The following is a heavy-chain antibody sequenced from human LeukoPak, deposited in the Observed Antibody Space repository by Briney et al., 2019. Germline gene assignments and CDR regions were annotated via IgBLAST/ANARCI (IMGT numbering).Heavy chain of an antibody. CDR1: GGPISSYY. CDR3: ANTAAGQGSFDY. V-gene: IGHV4-59*08. CDR2: IYYSGST. J-gene: IGHJ4*02. D-gene: IGHD6-13*01. Sequence: PSETLSLTCTVSGGPISSYYWSWIRQPPGKGLEWIGYIYYSGSTNYNPSLKSRVTISVDTSKNQFSLKLSSVTAADTAVYYCANTAAGQGSFDYWGQGTLVTVSS.